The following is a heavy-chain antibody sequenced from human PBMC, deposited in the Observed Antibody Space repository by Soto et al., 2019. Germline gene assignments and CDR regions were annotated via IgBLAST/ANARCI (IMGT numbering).Heavy chain of an antibody. V-gene: IGHV4-59*01. D-gene: IGHD5-12*01. J-gene: IGHJ3*02. Sequence: QVQLQESGPGLVKPSETLSLTCTVSGGSISSYYWSWIRPPPGKGLEWVGCTYYSGSTNYNPSLKSQVTISVDTAKNQCSLNLNSVTAADTAVYDCACGHRDGYNTFDNWGQGTMVTVSS. CDR3: ACGHRDGYNTFDN. CDR2: TYYSGST. CDR1: GGSISSYY.